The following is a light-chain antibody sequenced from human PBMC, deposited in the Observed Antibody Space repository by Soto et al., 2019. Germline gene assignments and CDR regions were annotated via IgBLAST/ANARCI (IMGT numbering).Light chain of an antibody. V-gene: IGKV3-15*01. J-gene: IGKJ2*01. Sequence: EIVMTQSPATLSVSPGERATLSCRASQSISSNLAWYQQKPGQAPRLLICGASTRATGIPARFSGSGSGTEFTLTIRSLQSEDFAVYYCQEYNNWPPKYTVGQGTKLEIK. CDR3: QEYNNWPPKYT. CDR2: GAS. CDR1: QSISSN.